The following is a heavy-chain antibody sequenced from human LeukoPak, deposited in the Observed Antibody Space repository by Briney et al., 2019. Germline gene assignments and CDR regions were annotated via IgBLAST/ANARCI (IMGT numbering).Heavy chain of an antibody. D-gene: IGHD5-12*01. V-gene: IGHV4-59*01. J-gene: IGHJ3*02. CDR3: ARVYGGGYDFRGAFDI. Sequence: SETLSLTCAVYGGSFSGYYWIWIRQPPGKGLEYIGYVYYTGSTNYNPSLKSRVTISVDTSKNQFSLKLSSVTAADTAVYYCARVYGGGYDFRGAFDIWGQGTMVTVSS. CDR2: VYYTGST. CDR1: GGSFSGYY.